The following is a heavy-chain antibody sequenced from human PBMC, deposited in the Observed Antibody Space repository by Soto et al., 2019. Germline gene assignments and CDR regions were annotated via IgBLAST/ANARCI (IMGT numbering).Heavy chain of an antibody. CDR3: AEWARYCSGADCRA. J-gene: IGHJ5*02. V-gene: IGHV3-23*01. CDR1: GFPFSSRA. D-gene: IGHD2-15*01. Sequence: EVQLLESGGGLVQPGGSLRLSCAASGFPFSSRAMSWVRQAPGKGLEWVSAISGSGTITYYADSLKGRFTISRDTSTNALYLQMNSLRADDTAVYYCAEWARYCSGADCRAWGQGTLVTVSS. CDR2: ISGSGTIT.